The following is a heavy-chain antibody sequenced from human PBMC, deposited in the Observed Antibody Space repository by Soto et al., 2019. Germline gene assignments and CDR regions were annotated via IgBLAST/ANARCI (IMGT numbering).Heavy chain of an antibody. CDR1: GYILTDLS. CDR2: FDPEDGET. J-gene: IGHJ6*03. CDR3: ATGPGRDNYYYHLDV. V-gene: IGHV1-24*01. Sequence: ASVKVSCKVSGYILTDLSLHWVRQAPGKGLEWMGGFDPEDGETIYAQKFQGRVTMTVNTSTDTAYMELSSLRSEDTAVYYCATGPGRDNYYYHLDVWGKGTTVNV.